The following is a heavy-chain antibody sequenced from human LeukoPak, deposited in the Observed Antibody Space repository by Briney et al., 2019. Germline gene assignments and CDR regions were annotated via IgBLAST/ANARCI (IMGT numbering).Heavy chain of an antibody. CDR2: MNPNSGNT. CDR1: GSTFTSYD. CDR3: ARGAYSNQVGWFDP. Sequence: ASVKVSCKASGSTFTSYDINWVRQATGQGLEWMGWMNPNSGNTGYAQKFQGRVTMTRNTSISTAYMELSSLRSEDTAVYCCARGAYSNQVGWFDPWGQGTLVTVSS. V-gene: IGHV1-8*01. J-gene: IGHJ5*02. D-gene: IGHD6-13*01.